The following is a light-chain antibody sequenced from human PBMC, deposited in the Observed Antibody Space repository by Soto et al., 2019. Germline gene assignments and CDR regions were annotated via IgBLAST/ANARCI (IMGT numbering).Light chain of an antibody. V-gene: IGKV3D-15*01. J-gene: IGKJ1*01. CDR2: GAS. Sequence: IGLTQSPATLSLSPGERATLSCRASQSVSSYLAWYQQKPGQAPRLLIYGASSRATGIPDRFSGSGSGTEFTLTISSLQSEDFAVYYCQQYNNWPPWTFGQGTKVDVK. CDR1: QSVSSY. CDR3: QQYNNWPPWT.